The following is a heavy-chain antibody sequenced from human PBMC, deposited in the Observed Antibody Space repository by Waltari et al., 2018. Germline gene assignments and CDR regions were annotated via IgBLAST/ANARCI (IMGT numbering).Heavy chain of an antibody. CDR3: ARDGRKSIAAR. J-gene: IGHJ4*02. Sequence: QVQLVQSGAEVKKPGASVKVSCKASGYTFTNYYMHLGRQAPGQGLEWMGISKPSGGSTSYAQKFQGRVSMTRDTSTSTVYMELSSLRSEDTAVYYCARDGRKSIAARWGQGTLVTVSS. CDR1: GYTFTNYY. D-gene: IGHD6-6*01. CDR2: SKPSGGST. V-gene: IGHV1-46*01.